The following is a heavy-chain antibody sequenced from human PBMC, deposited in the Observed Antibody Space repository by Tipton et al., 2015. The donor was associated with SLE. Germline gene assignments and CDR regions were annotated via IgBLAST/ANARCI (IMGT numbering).Heavy chain of an antibody. J-gene: IGHJ4*02. CDR2: ISSNGAST. D-gene: IGHD6-6*01. V-gene: IGHV3-64*02. CDR3: AREAYSRSSGDYFDY. Sequence: GSLRLSCAASGFTLTDYAMHWVRQAPGKGLEYVSAISSNGASTYYADSLKGRFTISRDVSKNTLSLQMGSLRAEDMAVYFCAREAYSRSSGDYFDYWGQGTLVTVSS. CDR1: GFTLTDYA.